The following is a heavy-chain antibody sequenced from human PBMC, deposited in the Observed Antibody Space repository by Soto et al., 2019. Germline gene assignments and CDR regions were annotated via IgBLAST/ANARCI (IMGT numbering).Heavy chain of an antibody. CDR1: GFTVSSNY. J-gene: IGHJ6*03. CDR2: IDSGGST. Sequence: EVQLVESGGGLVQPGGSLRLSCAASGFTVSSNYMSWVRQAPGKGLEWVSVIDSGGSTYYADYAKGRFTISRDNSKNKLYLQMNSMRAEDTAVYYCARGGSPKNYYDHYMDVWGKGTTVTGSS. V-gene: IGHV3-66*01. D-gene: IGHD1-26*01. CDR3: ARGGSPKNYYDHYMDV.